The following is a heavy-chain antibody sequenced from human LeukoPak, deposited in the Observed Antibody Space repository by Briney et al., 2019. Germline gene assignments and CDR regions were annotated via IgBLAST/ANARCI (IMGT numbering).Heavy chain of an antibody. CDR3: ARSSHPQLYFDY. Sequence: PSETLSLTCTVSGYSISSGYYWGWIRQPPGKGLEWIGSIYRSGSTYYNPSLKSRVTISVDTSKNQFSLKLSSVTAADTAVYYCARSSHPQLYFDYWGQGTLVTVSS. CDR2: IYRSGST. J-gene: IGHJ4*02. V-gene: IGHV4-38-2*02. CDR1: GYSISSGYY. D-gene: IGHD2-2*01.